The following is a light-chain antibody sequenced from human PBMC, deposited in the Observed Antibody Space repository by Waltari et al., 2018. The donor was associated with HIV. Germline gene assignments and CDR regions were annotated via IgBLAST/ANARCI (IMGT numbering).Light chain of an antibody. V-gene: IGLV6-57*03. CDR1: RGSIASNF. CDR3: QSYDSSNHVV. J-gene: IGLJ2*01. Sequence: NFMLTQAHSVSESPGKTVTISCTRSRGSIASNFVQWYQQRPGSAPTIVIYEDKERPSGVPDRFSGSIDSSSNSASLTISGLKTEDEADYYCQSYDSSNHVVFGGGTKLTVL. CDR2: EDK.